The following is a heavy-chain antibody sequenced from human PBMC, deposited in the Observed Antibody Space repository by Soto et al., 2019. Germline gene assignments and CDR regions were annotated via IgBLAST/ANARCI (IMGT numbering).Heavy chain of an antibody. CDR2: IVVGSGNT. J-gene: IGHJ4*02. CDR3: AAHSGSKRGFGY. V-gene: IGHV1-58*01. Sequence: ASVKVSCKASGFTFTSSAVQWVRQARGQRLEWIGWIVVGSGNTNYAQKFQERVTITRDMSTSTAYMELSSLRSEDTAVYYCAAHSGSKRGFGYWGQGTLVTVSS. D-gene: IGHD1-26*01. CDR1: GFTFTSSA.